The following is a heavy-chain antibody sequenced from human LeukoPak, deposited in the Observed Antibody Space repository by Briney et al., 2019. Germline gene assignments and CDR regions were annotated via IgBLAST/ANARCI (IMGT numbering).Heavy chain of an antibody. CDR1: GFTFSSYG. V-gene: IGHV3-33*01. D-gene: IGHD6-13*01. Sequence: GGSLRLSCAASGFTFSSYGMHWVRQAPGKGLEWVAVIWYDGSNKYYADSVKGRFTISRDNSKNTLYLQMNSLRAEDTAVYYCAGRFRQQLVNQFYHYYGMGVWGQGDTVTVSS. CDR3: AGRFRQQLVNQFYHYYGMGV. J-gene: IGHJ6*01. CDR2: IWYDGSNK.